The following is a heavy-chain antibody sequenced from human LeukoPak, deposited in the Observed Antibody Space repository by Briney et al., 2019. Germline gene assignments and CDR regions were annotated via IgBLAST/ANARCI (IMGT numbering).Heavy chain of an antibody. V-gene: IGHV3-48*03. D-gene: IGHD6-19*01. Sequence: GGSLRLSCAASGFTFSSYEMNWVRQAPGKGLEWVSYISSSGTAIYYADSVKGRFTISRDNAKNTLYLQMNSLRAEDTAVYYCARCSSGWSPVDYWGQGTLVTVSS. J-gene: IGHJ4*02. CDR2: ISSSGTAI. CDR1: GFTFSSYE. CDR3: ARCSSGWSPVDY.